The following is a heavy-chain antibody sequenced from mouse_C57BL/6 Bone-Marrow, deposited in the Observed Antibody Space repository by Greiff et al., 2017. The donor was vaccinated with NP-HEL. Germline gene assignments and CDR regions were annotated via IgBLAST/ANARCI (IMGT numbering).Heavy chain of an antibody. D-gene: IGHD2-5*01. J-gene: IGHJ2*01. Sequence: VQLQQSGAELARPGASVKMSCKASGYTFTSYTMHWVKQRPGQGLEWIGYINPSSGYTKYNQKFKDKATLTADKSSSTAYRQLSSLTSEDSAVYYCAREGSYSNYVNYWGQGTTLTVSS. V-gene: IGHV1-4*01. CDR1: GYTFTSYT. CDR3: AREGSYSNYVNY. CDR2: INPSSGYT.